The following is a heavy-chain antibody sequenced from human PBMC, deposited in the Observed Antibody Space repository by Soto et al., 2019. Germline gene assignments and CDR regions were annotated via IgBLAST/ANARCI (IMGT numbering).Heavy chain of an antibody. V-gene: IGHV3-74*01. J-gene: IGHJ4*02. CDR1: GFTLGNYW. Sequence: RLSCAASGFTLGNYWMHWVRQAPGKGLVWVSRINDYGTTINYAESVEGRFIISRDDAKSEAYLQMNNLRAEDSAVYYCARGGLEPFDYWGQGALVTVSS. CDR3: ARGGLEPFDY. CDR2: INDYGTTI. D-gene: IGHD1-1*01.